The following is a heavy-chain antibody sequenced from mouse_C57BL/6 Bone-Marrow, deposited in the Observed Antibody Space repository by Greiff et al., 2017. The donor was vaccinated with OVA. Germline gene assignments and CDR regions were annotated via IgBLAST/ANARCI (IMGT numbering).Heavy chain of an antibody. CDR3: AGHYGNYFDY. CDR1: GYTFTSYW. Sequence: QVQLQQPGAELVKPGASVKLSCKASGYTFTSYWMHWVKQRPGQGLEWIGMIHPNSGSTNYTEKFKSKATLTVDNSSSTAYMQISSLTSEDAAVYYCAGHYGNYFDYWGQGTTLTVSS. CDR2: IHPNSGST. V-gene: IGHV1-64*01. D-gene: IGHD2-1*01. J-gene: IGHJ2*01.